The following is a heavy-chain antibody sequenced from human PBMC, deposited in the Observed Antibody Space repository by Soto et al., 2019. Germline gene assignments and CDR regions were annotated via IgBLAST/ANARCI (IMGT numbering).Heavy chain of an antibody. D-gene: IGHD5-18*01. V-gene: IGHV3-30*18. Sequence: PGGSLRLSCAASGFTFSSYGMHWVRQAPGKGLEWVAVICCDGSNTYYADSVKGRFTISRDNSKNTLYLQMNSLRAEDTAEYYCAKEVKTTAIAYYFGYWGQGTLVTVSS. CDR2: ICCDGSNT. CDR1: GFTFSSYG. J-gene: IGHJ4*02. CDR3: AKEVKTTAIAYYFGY.